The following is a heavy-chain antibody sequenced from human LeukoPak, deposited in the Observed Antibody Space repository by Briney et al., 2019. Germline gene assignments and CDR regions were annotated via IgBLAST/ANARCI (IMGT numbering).Heavy chain of an antibody. CDR1: GGSFSGYY. CDR3: ARGRMFYDFWSGIDAFDI. CDR2: INHSGST. Sequence: SETLSLTCAVYGGSFSGYYWSWIRQPPGKGREWIGEINHSGSTNHNPPLKSRVTISVDTSKNQFSLKLSSVTAADTAVYYCARGRMFYDFWSGIDAFDIWGQGTMVTVSS. J-gene: IGHJ3*02. V-gene: IGHV4-34*01. D-gene: IGHD3-3*01.